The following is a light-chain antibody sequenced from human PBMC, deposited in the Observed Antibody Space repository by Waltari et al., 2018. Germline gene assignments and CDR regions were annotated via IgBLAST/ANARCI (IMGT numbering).Light chain of an antibody. CDR1: QSVSRA. V-gene: IGKV3-20*01. Sequence: EIVLTQSPGTLSLSHGDRATLSCRASQSVSRALAWYQQNPGQAPRLLIYGASNRATGIPDRFSGSGSGTDFSLIISRLEPEDFAVYYCQHYVSLPVTFGQGTKVEIK. J-gene: IGKJ1*01. CDR2: GAS. CDR3: QHYVSLPVT.